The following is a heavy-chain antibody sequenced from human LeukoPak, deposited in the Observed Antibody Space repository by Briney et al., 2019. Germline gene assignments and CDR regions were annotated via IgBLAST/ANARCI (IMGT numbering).Heavy chain of an antibody. D-gene: IGHD2-2*02. CDR1: GGSISSYY. J-gene: IGHJ6*03. CDR3: ARDGVVPAAIRAMDV. Sequence: SETLSLTCTVSGGSISSYYWSWIRQPAGKGLKWIGRIYTSGSTNYNPSLKSRVTMSVDTSKNQFSLKLSSVTAADTAVYYCARDGVVPAAIRAMDVWGKGTTVAVSS. CDR2: IYTSGST. V-gene: IGHV4-4*07.